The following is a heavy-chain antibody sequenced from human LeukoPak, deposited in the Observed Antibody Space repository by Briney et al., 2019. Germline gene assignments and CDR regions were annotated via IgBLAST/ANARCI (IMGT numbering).Heavy chain of an antibody. V-gene: IGHV3-21*01. Sequence: GGSLRLSCAASGFTFSSYSMNWVRQAPGKGLEWVSSISSSSSYIYYADSVKGRFTISRDNAKNSLYLQMNSLRAEDTAVYYCARSALTGYSRGYYYYYMDVWGKGTTVTISS. CDR1: GFTFSSYS. CDR2: ISSSSSYI. D-gene: IGHD3-9*01. CDR3: ARSALTGYSRGYYYYYMDV. J-gene: IGHJ6*03.